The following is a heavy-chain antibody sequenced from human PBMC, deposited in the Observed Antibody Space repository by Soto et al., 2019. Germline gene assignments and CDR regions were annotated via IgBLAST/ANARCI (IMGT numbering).Heavy chain of an antibody. V-gene: IGHV1-8*01. D-gene: IGHD6-13*01. CDR3: ARGPRIAAAGLPSYYYSMDV. J-gene: IGHJ6*03. CDR1: GYTFTSYD. Sequence: ASVKVSCKASGYTFTSYDINWVRQATGQGLEWMGWMNPNSGNTGYAQKFQGRVTMTRNTSISTAYMELSSLRSEDTAVYYCARGPRIAAAGLPSYYYSMDVWGKGTTVTVSS. CDR2: MNPNSGNT.